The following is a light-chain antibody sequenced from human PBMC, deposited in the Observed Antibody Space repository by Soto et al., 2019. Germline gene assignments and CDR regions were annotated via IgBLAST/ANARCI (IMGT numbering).Light chain of an antibody. CDR2: SNN. V-gene: IGLV1-44*01. CDR1: SSNIGSNS. CDR3: AAWDDSLNGREV. J-gene: IGLJ1*01. Sequence: SVLTQPPSASGTPGQRVTISCSGSSSNIGSNSVNWYQQLPGAAPKLLIYSNNQRPSGVPDRFSGSKSGTSASLAISGLQSEDEADYYCAAWDDSLNGREVFGTGTKVTVL.